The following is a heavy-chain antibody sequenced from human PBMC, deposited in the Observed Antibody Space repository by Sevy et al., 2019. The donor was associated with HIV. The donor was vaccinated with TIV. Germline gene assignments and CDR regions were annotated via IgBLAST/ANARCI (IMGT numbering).Heavy chain of an antibody. Sequence: GGSLRLSCAASGFIFNDYWMSWVRQAPGKGLEWVANIKQDGSEKYYVDSVKGRFTISRDNAKNSLYLQMISLRAEDTAVYYCARDVSSPYGDYEGYYFDYWGQGNLVTVSS. D-gene: IGHD4-17*01. J-gene: IGHJ4*02. CDR1: GFIFNDYW. CDR2: IKQDGSEK. CDR3: ARDVSSPYGDYEGYYFDY. V-gene: IGHV3-7*01.